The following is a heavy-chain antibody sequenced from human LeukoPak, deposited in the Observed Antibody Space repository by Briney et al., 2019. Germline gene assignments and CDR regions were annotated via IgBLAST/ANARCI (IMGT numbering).Heavy chain of an antibody. CDR3: ARGPNTKRYCSGGSCYHDAFDI. CDR1: GGSFSGYY. V-gene: IGHV4-34*01. CDR2: INHSGST. D-gene: IGHD2-15*01. J-gene: IGHJ3*02. Sequence: ASETLSLTCAVYGGSFSGYYWSWIRQPPGKGLEWIGEINHSGSTNYNPSLKSRVTISVDTSKNQFSLKLSSVTAADTAVYYCARGPNTKRYCSGGSCYHDAFDIWGQGTMATVSS.